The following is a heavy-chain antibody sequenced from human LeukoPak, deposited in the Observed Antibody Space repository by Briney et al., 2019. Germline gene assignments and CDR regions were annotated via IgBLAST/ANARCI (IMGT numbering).Heavy chain of an antibody. D-gene: IGHD3-22*01. CDR2: IYPGDSDT. V-gene: IGHV5-51*01. Sequence: GESLKISCKGSGYSFTSYWIGWVRQMPGKGLEWMGIIYPGDSDTRYSPSFQGQVTISADKSIGTAYLQWSSLKASDTAMYYCARGPYDSSGYYYVAFDIWGQGTMVTVSS. CDR1: GYSFTSYW. CDR3: ARGPYDSSGYYYVAFDI. J-gene: IGHJ3*02.